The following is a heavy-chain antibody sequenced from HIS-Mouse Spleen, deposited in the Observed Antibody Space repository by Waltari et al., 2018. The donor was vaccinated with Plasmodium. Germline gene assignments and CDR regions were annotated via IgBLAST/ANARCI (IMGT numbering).Heavy chain of an antibody. D-gene: IGHD2-15*01. CDR1: GFTFSDYY. CDR3: AREGVVVVAATDYFDY. V-gene: IGHV3-11*01. J-gene: IGHJ4*02. CDR2: ISSSGSTI. Sequence: GQLVESGGGLVKPGGSLRLSCAASGFTFSDYYMSWIRQAPGKGLEWVSYISSSGSTIYYADSVKGRFTISRDNTKNSLYLQMNSLRAEDTAVYYCAREGVVVVAATDYFDYWGQGTLVTVSS.